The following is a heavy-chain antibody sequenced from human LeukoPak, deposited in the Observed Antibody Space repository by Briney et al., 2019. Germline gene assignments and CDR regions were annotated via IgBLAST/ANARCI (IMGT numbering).Heavy chain of an antibody. CDR3: ARAGRGYSYGYGYFDY. V-gene: IGHV4-59*01. Sequence: SETLSLTCTVSGGSISSYYWSWIRQPPGKGLEWIGYIYYSGSTNYNPSLKSRVTISVDTSKNQFSLKLSSVTAADTAVYYCARAGRGYSYGYGYFDYWGQGTLVTVSS. D-gene: IGHD5-18*01. CDR1: GGSISSYY. CDR2: IYYSGST. J-gene: IGHJ4*02.